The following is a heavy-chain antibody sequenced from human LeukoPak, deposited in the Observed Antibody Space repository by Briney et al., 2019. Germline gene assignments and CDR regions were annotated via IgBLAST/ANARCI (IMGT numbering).Heavy chain of an antibody. CDR2: MYYSGRN. Sequence: PSETLSLTCTVCGGSISSYNWSWLRQPPGKGREGIGYMYYSGRNNDNPSLKRRVTISEDTSKNKFTLKLSSVTAADTAVYYCSGGPRGSYGQTPYWGQGTLVTVSS. CDR3: SGGPRGSYGQTPY. J-gene: IGHJ4*02. CDR1: GGSISSYN. V-gene: IGHV4-59*01. D-gene: IGHD1-26*01.